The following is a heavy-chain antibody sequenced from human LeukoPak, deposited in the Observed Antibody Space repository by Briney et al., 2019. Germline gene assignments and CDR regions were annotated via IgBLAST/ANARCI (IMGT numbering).Heavy chain of an antibody. D-gene: IGHD3-22*01. J-gene: IGHJ4*02. CDR3: ARGGQDSSGYYYSLGY. CDR1: GYSFSRYW. CDR2: IYPGDSDT. Sequence: GESLKISCQGSGYSFSRYWIAWVRQMPGKGLECMGIIYPGDSDTRYSPSFQGQVTISADKSISTAYLQWSSLKASDTAMYNCARGGQDSSGYYYSLGYWGQGTLVTVSS. V-gene: IGHV5-51*01.